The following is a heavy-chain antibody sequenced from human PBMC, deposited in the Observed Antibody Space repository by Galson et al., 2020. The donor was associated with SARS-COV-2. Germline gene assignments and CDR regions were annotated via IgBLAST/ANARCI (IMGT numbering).Heavy chain of an antibody. CDR1: GYTFTRYG. J-gene: IGHJ3*02. Sequence: ASVTVSCQASGYTFTRYGISWVQQAPGQGLEWMGWISTYNGKTKYTQQLQGRVTMTTDTSTSTAYMELRGLRSDDTAMYYCARDFLSVAQQDSPFDIWGQGTMVTV. CDR2: ISTYNGKT. V-gene: IGHV1-18*01. CDR3: ARDFLSVAQQDSPFDI. D-gene: IGHD2-15*01.